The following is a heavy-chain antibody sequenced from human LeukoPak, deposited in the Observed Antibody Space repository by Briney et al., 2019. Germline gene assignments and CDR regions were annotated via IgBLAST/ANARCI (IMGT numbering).Heavy chain of an antibody. V-gene: IGHV4-59*01. CDR1: GGSISSYY. CDR2: IYYNGST. J-gene: IGHJ4*02. D-gene: IGHD4-17*01. CDR3: ARVVPYGDYDYFDY. Sequence: PSETLSLTCTVSGGSISSYYWSWIRQPPGKGLEWIGYIYYNGSTNYNPSLKSRVTISVDTSKNQFSLKLSSVTAADTAVYYCARVVPYGDYDYFDYWGQGTLVTVSS.